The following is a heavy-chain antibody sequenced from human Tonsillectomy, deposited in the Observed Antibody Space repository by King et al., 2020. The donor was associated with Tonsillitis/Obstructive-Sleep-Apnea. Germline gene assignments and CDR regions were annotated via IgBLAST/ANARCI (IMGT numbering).Heavy chain of an antibody. CDR2: INYSGST. CDR1: GGSFSGYY. D-gene: IGHD7-27*01. Sequence: VQLQQWGAGLLKPSETLSLTCAVYGGSFSGYYWTWIRQPPGKGLEWIGEINYSGSTNYNPSLKSRLTISVDTSKNQFSLKLSSVTAADTAVYYCARANSELGRVTFDIWGQGTMVTVSS. CDR3: ARANSELGRVTFDI. J-gene: IGHJ3*02. V-gene: IGHV4-34*01.